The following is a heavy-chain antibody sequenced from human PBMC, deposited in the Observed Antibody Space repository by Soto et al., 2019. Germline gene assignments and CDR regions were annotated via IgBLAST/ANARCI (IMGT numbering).Heavy chain of an antibody. D-gene: IGHD6-13*01. Sequence: GGSLRLSCAASGFTFSSYAMSWVRQAPGKGLKWVSTISGSGGNTYYADSVKGRFTISRDNSKNTLYLQMNSLRAEDTAVYYCAEVYSSWSTFDYWGQGTLVTVS. J-gene: IGHJ4*02. CDR2: ISGSGGNT. V-gene: IGHV3-23*01. CDR3: AEVYSSWSTFDY. CDR1: GFTFSSYA.